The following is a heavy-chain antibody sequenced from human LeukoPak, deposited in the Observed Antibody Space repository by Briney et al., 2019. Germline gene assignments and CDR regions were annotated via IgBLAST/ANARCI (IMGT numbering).Heavy chain of an antibody. J-gene: IGHJ4*02. V-gene: IGHV4-30-4*02. Sequence: KPSETLSLTCTVSGGSISSGDYYWSWIRQPPGKGLEWIGYIYYTGSTYYNPSLKSRVTISLDTSKSQFSLKLSSVTAADTAVYYCARGRYSYGPYYFDYWGQGTLVTVSS. D-gene: IGHD5-18*01. CDR1: GGSISSGDYY. CDR3: ARGRYSYGPYYFDY. CDR2: IYYTGST.